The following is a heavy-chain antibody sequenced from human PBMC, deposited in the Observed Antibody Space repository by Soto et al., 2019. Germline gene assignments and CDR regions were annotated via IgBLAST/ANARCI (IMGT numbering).Heavy chain of an antibody. Sequence: GGSLRLSCAASGFTFSSYAMHWVRQAPGKGLEWVAVISYDGGNKYYADAVKGRFTISRDNSKNTLYLQMNSLRAEDTAVYYCARGGDIVVVPLVDYYSGMYVWGQGTTVTVSS. J-gene: IGHJ6*02. CDR3: ARGGDIVVVPLVDYYSGMYV. CDR2: ISYDGGNK. V-gene: IGHV3-30-3*01. CDR1: GFTFSSYA. D-gene: IGHD2-2*01.